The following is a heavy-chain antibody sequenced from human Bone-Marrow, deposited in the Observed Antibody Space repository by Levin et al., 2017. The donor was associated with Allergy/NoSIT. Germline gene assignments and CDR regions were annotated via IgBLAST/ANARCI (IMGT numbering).Heavy chain of an antibody. Sequence: GESLKISCAASGFTFSSYWMSWVRQAPGKGLEWVANIKQDGSEKYYVDSVKGRFTISRDNAKNSLYLQMNSLRAEDTAVYYCAREQQLALDAFDIWGQGTMVTVSS. CDR3: AREQQLALDAFDI. J-gene: IGHJ3*02. CDR1: GFTFSSYW. D-gene: IGHD6-13*01. V-gene: IGHV3-7*04. CDR2: IKQDGSEK.